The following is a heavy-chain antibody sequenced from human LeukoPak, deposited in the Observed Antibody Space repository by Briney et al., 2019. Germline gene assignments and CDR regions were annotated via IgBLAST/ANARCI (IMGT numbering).Heavy chain of an antibody. Sequence: GGSLRLSCATPGFSFTDYPMNWVRQTLGKGLEWVSGINWDGGRTGYADSVQGRFTISRANAKNYLYLQINSLRAEDTALYYCAREGVGYYGSSGPGDAFDIWGQGTMVTVSS. V-gene: IGHV3-20*04. CDR1: GFSFTDYP. CDR3: AREGVGYYGSSGPGDAFDI. CDR2: INWDGGRT. J-gene: IGHJ3*02. D-gene: IGHD3-22*01.